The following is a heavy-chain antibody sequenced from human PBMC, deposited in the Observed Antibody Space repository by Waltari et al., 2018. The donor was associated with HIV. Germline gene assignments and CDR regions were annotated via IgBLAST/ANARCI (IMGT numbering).Heavy chain of an antibody. Sequence: QVVESGGGVVQPGGSLRLSCEASGCDITRFGFHWVRQAPGKGLEWVAFTLYSGPRESYADSVKGRFTVSRDDVKSTVYLQMNSLRVEDTSIYYCAKDKAYNNAHRTLDVWGQGTTVTVSS. CDR1: GCDITRFG. J-gene: IGHJ6*02. CDR3: AKDKAYNNAHRTLDV. CDR2: TLYSGPRE. V-gene: IGHV3-30*18. D-gene: IGHD4-4*01.